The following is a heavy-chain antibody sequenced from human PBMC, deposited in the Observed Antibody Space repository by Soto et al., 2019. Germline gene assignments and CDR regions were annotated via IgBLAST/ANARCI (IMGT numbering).Heavy chain of an antibody. D-gene: IGHD3-22*01. CDR2: ISAYNGDT. J-gene: IGHJ4*02. CDR3: ARVGGIVVVPHFDY. V-gene: IGHV1-18*01. CDR1: GYTFTSYG. Sequence: ASVKVSCKASGYTFTSYGISWVRQAPGQGLEWMGWISAYNGDTNYAQKLQGRVTMTTDTSTSTAYMELRSLRSDDTAVYYCARVGGIVVVPHFDYWGQGTLVTVSS.